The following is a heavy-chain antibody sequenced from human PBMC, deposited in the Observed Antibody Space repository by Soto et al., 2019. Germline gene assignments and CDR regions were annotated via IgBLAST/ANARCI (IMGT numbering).Heavy chain of an antibody. Sequence: QVQLVQSGAEVKKPWASVKVSCKASDKTFLSYGISWVRQGPGQGLEWMGWISPYNGNTNYAPKLQGRVTMTTDTSTSTAYMELRSLRYDDTAVYYCATQIDTVMVFRDWGQGTMVTVSS. CDR2: ISPYNGNT. V-gene: IGHV1-18*01. CDR3: ATQIDTVMVFRD. J-gene: IGHJ4*02. CDR1: DKTFLSYG. D-gene: IGHD5-18*01.